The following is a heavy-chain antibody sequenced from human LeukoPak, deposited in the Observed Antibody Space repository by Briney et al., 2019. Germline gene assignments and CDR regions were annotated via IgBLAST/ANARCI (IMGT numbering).Heavy chain of an antibody. D-gene: IGHD3-22*01. CDR2: ISAYNGNT. CDR1: GYTFTSYG. CDR3: ARDSSDSSGYYNSY. V-gene: IGHV1-18*01. Sequence: VASVKVSCKASGYTFTSYGISWVRQAPGQGLEWMGWISAYNGNTNHAQKLQGRVTMTTDTSTSTAYMELRSLRSDDTAVYYCARDSSDSSGYYNSYWGQGTLVTVSS. J-gene: IGHJ4*02.